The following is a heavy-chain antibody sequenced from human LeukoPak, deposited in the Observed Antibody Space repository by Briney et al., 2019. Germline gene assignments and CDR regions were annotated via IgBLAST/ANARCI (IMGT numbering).Heavy chain of an antibody. CDR2: INPNSGGT. D-gene: IGHD5-18*01. J-gene: IGHJ6*02. Sequence: ASVKVSYKASGYTFAGYYMHWVRQAPGQGLEWMGWINPNSGGTNYAQKFQGRVTMTRDTSISTAYMELSRLRSDDTAVYYCARAWIQLWPPYYYGMDVWGQGTTVTVSS. V-gene: IGHV1-2*02. CDR1: GYTFAGYY. CDR3: ARAWIQLWPPYYYGMDV.